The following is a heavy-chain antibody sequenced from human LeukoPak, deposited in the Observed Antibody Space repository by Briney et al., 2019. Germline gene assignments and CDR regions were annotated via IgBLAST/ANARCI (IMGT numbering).Heavy chain of an antibody. D-gene: IGHD1-7*01. V-gene: IGHV3-53*01. CDR2: IYSGGST. J-gene: IGHJ6*02. CDR3: ARKNSNYYYGMDV. Sequence: GGSLRLSCAASGFTVSSNYMSWVRQAPGKGLEWVSVIYSGGSTYYADSVKGRFTISRDNSKNTLYLQMNSPRAEDTAVYYCARKNSNYYYGMDVWGQGTTVTVSS. CDR1: GFTVSSNY.